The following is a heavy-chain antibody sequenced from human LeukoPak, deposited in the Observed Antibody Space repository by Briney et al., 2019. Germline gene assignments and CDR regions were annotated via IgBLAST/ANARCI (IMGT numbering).Heavy chain of an antibody. CDR3: ARDKVTY. CDR1: GLTFSNYW. Sequence: QAGGSLRLXCTASGLTFSNYWMSWVRQAPGKGLEWVAHINNDGSETYYVDSVKGRFTISRDNAKNSLYLQMNSLRVEDTAVYYCARDKVTYWGQGTLVTVSS. J-gene: IGHJ4*02. CDR2: INNDGSET. V-gene: IGHV3-7*01.